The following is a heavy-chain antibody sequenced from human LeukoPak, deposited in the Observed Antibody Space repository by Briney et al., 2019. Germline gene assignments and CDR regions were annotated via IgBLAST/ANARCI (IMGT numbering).Heavy chain of an antibody. V-gene: IGHV3-48*03. CDR3: ARDGIADYDILTGYRKVYYYYGMDV. Sequence: GGSLRLSCAASGFTFSSYESNWVRQAPGKGLERVSYISSRGGAEYYANSVRGRFTISRDDAKNSLYLQMNSLRAEDTAVYYCARDGIADYDILTGYRKVYYYYGMDVWGQGTPVTVSS. CDR2: ISSRGGAE. CDR1: GFTFSSYE. D-gene: IGHD3-9*01. J-gene: IGHJ6*02.